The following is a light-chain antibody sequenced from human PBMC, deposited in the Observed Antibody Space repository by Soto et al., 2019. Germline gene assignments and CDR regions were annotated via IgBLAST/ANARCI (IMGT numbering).Light chain of an antibody. CDR1: QSVLYSSNNKNY. V-gene: IGKV4-1*01. CDR3: QQYYSIPYT. J-gene: IGKJ2*01. CDR2: WAS. Sequence: DIVMTQSPDSLAVSLGERVTINCKSSQSVLYSSNNKNYLAWYQQKPGQPPELLIYWASTRESGVPDRFSGSGSGTDFTLTISSLQAEDVAVYYCQQYYSIPYTFGQGTKLEIK.